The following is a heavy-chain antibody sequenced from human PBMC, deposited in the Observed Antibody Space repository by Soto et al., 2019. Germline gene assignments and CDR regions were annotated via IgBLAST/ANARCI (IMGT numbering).Heavy chain of an antibody. CDR3: ARNYYDNLGMDV. CDR1: GGSISSYY. CDR2: IYYSGST. V-gene: IGHV4-59*12. D-gene: IGHD3-22*01. Sequence: SETLSLTCTVSGGSISSYYWSWIRQPPGKGLEWIGYIYYSGSTNYNPSLKSRVTISVDTSKNQFSLKLSSVTAADTAVYYCARNYYDNLGMDVWGQGTTVTVSS. J-gene: IGHJ6*02.